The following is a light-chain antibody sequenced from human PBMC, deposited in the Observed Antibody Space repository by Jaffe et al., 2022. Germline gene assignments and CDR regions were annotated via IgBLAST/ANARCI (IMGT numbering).Light chain of an antibody. V-gene: IGLV3-21*02. CDR2: DDT. CDR1: NIGSKT. J-gene: IGLJ1*01. Sequence: SFEVTQPPSLSVAPGQTATITCETYNIGSKTVHWYQQKAGQAPVLVVYDDTYRSSGIPERFSASNSGNTATLVISGVEAGDEADYYCQVWESITDHPPLWVFGTGTTVCVL. CDR3: QVWESITDHPPLWV.